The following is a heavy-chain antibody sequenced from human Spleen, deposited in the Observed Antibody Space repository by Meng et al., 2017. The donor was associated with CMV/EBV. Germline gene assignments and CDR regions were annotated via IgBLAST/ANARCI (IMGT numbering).Heavy chain of an antibody. J-gene: IGHJ5*02. D-gene: IGHD3-3*01. CDR3: ARSYYDFWSGYNWGWFDP. CDR1: SSS. V-gene: IGHV3-66*02. Sequence: SSSMSWVSQAPGKGLECVSVIYSGGSTDSADSVKDRLTISSDNSKNTLYLQMNSLRAEDTAVYYCARSYYDFWSGYNWGWFDPWGQGTLVTVSS. CDR2: IYSGGST.